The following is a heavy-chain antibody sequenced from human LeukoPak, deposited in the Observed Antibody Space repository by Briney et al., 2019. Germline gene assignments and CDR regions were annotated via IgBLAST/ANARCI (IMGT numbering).Heavy chain of an antibody. Sequence: SVKVSCKASGGTFSSCAISWVRQAPGQGLEWMGGIIPIFGTANYAQKFQGRVTITADESTSTAYMELSSLRSEDTAVYYCARASRPIAVAGTPFDYWGQGTLVTVSS. D-gene: IGHD6-19*01. CDR2: IIPIFGTA. CDR3: ARASRPIAVAGTPFDY. CDR1: GGTFSSCA. V-gene: IGHV1-69*13. J-gene: IGHJ4*02.